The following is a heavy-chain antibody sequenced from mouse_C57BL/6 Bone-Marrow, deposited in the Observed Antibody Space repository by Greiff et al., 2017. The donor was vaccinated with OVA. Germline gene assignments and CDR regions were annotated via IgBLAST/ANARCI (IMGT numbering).Heavy chain of an antibody. CDR2: ISNLAYSI. J-gene: IGHJ1*03. CDR3: ASQTGTGYFDV. CDR1: GFTFSDYG. Sequence: EVKLVESGGGLVQPGGSLKLSCAASGFTFSDYGMAWVRQAPRKGPEWVAFISNLAYSIYYADTVTGRVTISRENAKNTLYLEMSSLRSEDTAMYYCASQTGTGYFDVWGTGTTVTVSS. V-gene: IGHV5-15*01. D-gene: IGHD4-1*01.